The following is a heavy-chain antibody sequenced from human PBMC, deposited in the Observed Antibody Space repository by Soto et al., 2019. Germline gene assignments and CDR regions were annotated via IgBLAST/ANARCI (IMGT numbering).Heavy chain of an antibody. V-gene: IGHV2-5*02. Sequence: QITLKESGPTLVRPTQTLTLTCTFSGFSLSTSRIGVGWIRQPPGKALEWLAIIYWDDDKRYSPSLESRLTVTKDTSKNQVVLTMTDMDAMDTATYYCARRRAATAGDHFDFWGQGTLVTVSS. CDR3: ARRRAATAGDHFDF. CDR1: GFSLSTSRIG. D-gene: IGHD6-13*01. J-gene: IGHJ4*02. CDR2: IYWDDDK.